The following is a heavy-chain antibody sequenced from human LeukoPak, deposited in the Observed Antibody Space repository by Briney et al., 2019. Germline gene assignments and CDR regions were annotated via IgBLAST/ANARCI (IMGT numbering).Heavy chain of an antibody. V-gene: IGHV3-23*01. J-gene: IGHJ4*02. CDR2: ISGSGGST. CDR3: AKGSYYDSSGSRFDY. D-gene: IGHD3-22*01. Sequence: GGSLRLSGAPSGFTFSSYAMSWVRQPPGKGLEWVSAISGSGGSTYYADSVKGRFTISRDNSKNTLYLQMNSLRAEDTAVYYCAKGSYYDSSGSRFDYWGQGTLVTVSS. CDR1: GFTFSSYA.